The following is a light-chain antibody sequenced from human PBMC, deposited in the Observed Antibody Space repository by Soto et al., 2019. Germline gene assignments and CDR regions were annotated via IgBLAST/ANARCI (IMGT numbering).Light chain of an antibody. CDR2: DAS. V-gene: IGKV3-11*01. CDR1: QSVSSY. CDR3: QQRSNWPLG. Sequence: EIVLTQSPATLSLSPGERATLSCRASQSVSSYLAWYKQKPGQAPRLLIYDASNRATGIPARFSGSGSGTDFTLTISSLEPEDFAVYYCQQRSNWPLGFGQGTKVEIK. J-gene: IGKJ1*01.